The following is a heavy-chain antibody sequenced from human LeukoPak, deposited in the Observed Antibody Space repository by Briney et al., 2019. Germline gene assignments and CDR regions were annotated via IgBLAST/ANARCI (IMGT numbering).Heavy chain of an antibody. V-gene: IGHV3-21*01. Sequence: GGSLRLSCAASGFNFSSYSMNWVRQAPGKGLEWVSSISSSSSYIYYADSVKGRFTISRDNAKNSLYLQMNSLRAEDTAVYYCAGTYYDILTGYYEAYWGQGTLVTVSS. CDR2: ISSSSSYI. D-gene: IGHD3-9*01. J-gene: IGHJ4*02. CDR1: GFNFSSYS. CDR3: AGTYYDILTGYYEAY.